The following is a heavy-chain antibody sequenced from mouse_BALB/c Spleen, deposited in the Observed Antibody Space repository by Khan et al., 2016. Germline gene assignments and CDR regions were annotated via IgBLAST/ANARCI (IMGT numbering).Heavy chain of an antibody. CDR1: GYSFTSYT. D-gene: IGHD1-1*01. CDR3: ARYSTTVVTPLDY. CDR2: INPSSSYT. V-gene: IGHV1-4*01. J-gene: IGHJ2*01. Sequence: QVQLQQSGAELARPGASVKMSCKASGYSFTSYTMHWVKQRPGQGLEWLGFINPSSSYTNYNQNFKDKATLTADKSSSTAYMQLSSLTSEDSAFYFCARYSTTVVTPLDYWGQGTTLTVSS.